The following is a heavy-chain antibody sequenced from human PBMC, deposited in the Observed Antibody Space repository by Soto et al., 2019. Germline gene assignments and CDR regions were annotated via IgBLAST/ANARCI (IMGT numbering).Heavy chain of an antibody. CDR2: INHSGST. CDR3: ARGPAARYMIVVVSPFDY. CDR1: GGSFRGYY. J-gene: IGHJ4*02. D-gene: IGHD3-22*01. V-gene: IGHV4-34*01. Sequence: SVTLSHTCAVYGGSFRGYYWSWIRQTPGKGLEWIGEINHSGSTNYNPSLKSRVTISVDTSKNQFSLKLSSVTAADTAVYYCARGPAARYMIVVVSPFDYWGQGTLVTVSS.